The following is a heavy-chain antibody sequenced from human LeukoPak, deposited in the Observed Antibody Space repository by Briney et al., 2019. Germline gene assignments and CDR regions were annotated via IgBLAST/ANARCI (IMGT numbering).Heavy chain of an antibody. CDR1: GGSISSYY. CDR3: ARDDHYDFWSGYDTFNWFDP. CDR2: IYTSGST. J-gene: IGHJ5*02. V-gene: IGHV4-4*07. Sequence: SETLSLTCTVSGGSISSYYWSWIRQPAGKGVEWIGRIYTSGSTNYNPSLNSRVTMSVDTSKNQFSLKLSSVTAADTAVYYCARDDHYDFWSGYDTFNWFDPWGQGTLVTVSS. D-gene: IGHD3-3*01.